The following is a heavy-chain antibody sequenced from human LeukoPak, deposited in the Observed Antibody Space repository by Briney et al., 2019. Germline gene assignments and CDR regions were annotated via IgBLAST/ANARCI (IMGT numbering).Heavy chain of an antibody. CDR1: GGSISSYY. D-gene: IGHD2-2*01. J-gene: IGHJ4*02. CDR3: AVSDVVPAAIDY. Sequence: SETLSLTCTVSGGSISSYYWSWIRQPPGKGLEWIGYIYYSGSTNYNPSLKSRVTISVDTSKNQFSLKLGSVTAADTAVYYCAVSDVVPAAIDYWGQGTLVTVSS. CDR2: IYYSGST. V-gene: IGHV4-59*01.